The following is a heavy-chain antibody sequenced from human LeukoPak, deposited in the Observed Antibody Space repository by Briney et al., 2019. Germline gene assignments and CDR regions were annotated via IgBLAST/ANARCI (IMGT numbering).Heavy chain of an antibody. Sequence: ASVKVSCKASGYTFTGYYMHWVRQAPGQGLEWMGWISPYNGNTNYAQKLQGRVTMTTDTSTSTAYMELRSLTSDDTAVYYCARGGVTSVVDVWGKGTTVTISS. CDR2: ISPYNGNT. D-gene: IGHD4-23*01. CDR3: ARGGVTSVVDV. J-gene: IGHJ6*04. V-gene: IGHV1-18*04. CDR1: GYTFTGYY.